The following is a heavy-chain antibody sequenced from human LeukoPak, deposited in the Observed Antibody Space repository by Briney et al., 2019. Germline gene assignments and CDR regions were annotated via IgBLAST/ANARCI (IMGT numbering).Heavy chain of an antibody. J-gene: IGHJ3*02. D-gene: IGHD3-3*01. CDR3: ARDSYYDFWSGPLIAFDI. CDR1: GFTFSDYY. Sequence: TGGSLRLSCAASGFTFSDYYMSWIRQAPGKGLEWVSYISSSGSTIYYADSVKGRFTISRDNAKNSLYLQMNSLRAEDTAVYYCARDSYYDFWSGPLIAFDIWGQGTMVTVSS. V-gene: IGHV3-11*01. CDR2: ISSSGSTI.